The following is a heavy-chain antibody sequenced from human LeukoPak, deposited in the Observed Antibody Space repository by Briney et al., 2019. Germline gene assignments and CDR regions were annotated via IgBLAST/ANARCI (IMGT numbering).Heavy chain of an antibody. CDR1: GFTFDNYA. Sequence: GRSLRLSCAASGFTFDNYAMHWVRQGPGKGLEWVSGISWNSISIGYADSVKGRFTISRDNAKNSLYLQMNNLRTEDMALYYCAKGLISSWYGGFDYWGQGTLVTVSS. D-gene: IGHD6-13*01. J-gene: IGHJ4*02. CDR2: ISWNSISI. V-gene: IGHV3-9*03. CDR3: AKGLISSWYGGFDY.